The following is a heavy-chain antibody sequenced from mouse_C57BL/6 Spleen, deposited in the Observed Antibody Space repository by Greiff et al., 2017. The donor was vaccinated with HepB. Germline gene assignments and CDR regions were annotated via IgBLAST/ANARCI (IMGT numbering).Heavy chain of an antibody. D-gene: IGHD1-1*01. CDR1: GYTFTSYW. CDR3: ARGDYYVSNFYAMDY. Sequence: QVQLQQPGAELVMPGASVKLSCKASGYTFTSYWMHWVKQRPGQGLEWIGEIDPSDSYTNYNQKFKGKSTLTVDKSSSTADMQLSSLTSEDSAVYYCARGDYYVSNFYAMDYWGQGTSVTGSS. CDR2: IDPSDSYT. J-gene: IGHJ4*01. V-gene: IGHV1-69*01.